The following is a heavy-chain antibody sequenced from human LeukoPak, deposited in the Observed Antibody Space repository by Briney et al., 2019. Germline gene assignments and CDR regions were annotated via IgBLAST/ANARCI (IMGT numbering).Heavy chain of an antibody. J-gene: IGHJ4*02. CDR3: ARGGLYCSSTSCYGIEY. V-gene: IGHV1-18*04. Sequence: GASVKVSCKAAGYTFTSYGISWVRQAPGQGLEGMGWISAYNGNTNYAQKLQGRVTMTTDTSTSTVCMELRSLRSDDTAVYYCARGGLYCSSTSCYGIEYWGQGTLVTVSS. CDR1: GYTFTSYG. D-gene: IGHD2-2*01. CDR2: ISAYNGNT.